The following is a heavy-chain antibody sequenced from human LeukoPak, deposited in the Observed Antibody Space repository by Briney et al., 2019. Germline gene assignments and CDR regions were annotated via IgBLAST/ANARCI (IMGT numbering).Heavy chain of an antibody. CDR1: GFTFSSYA. Sequence: GASLRLSCAASGFTFSSYAMSWVRQAPGKGLEWVSAISGSGGSTYYADSVEGRFTISRDNSKNTLYLQMNSLRAEDTAVYYCAKHPLAAVAGQFDYWGQGTLVTVSS. V-gene: IGHV3-23*01. D-gene: IGHD6-19*01. CDR3: AKHPLAAVAGQFDY. CDR2: ISGSGGST. J-gene: IGHJ4*02.